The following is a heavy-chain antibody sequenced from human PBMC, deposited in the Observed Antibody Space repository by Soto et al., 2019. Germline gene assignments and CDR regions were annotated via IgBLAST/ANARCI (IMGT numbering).Heavy chain of an antibody. V-gene: IGHV1-8*01. CDR2: MNPNSGNT. Sequence: ASVKVSCKASGYTFTSYDINWVRQATGQELEWMGWMNPNSGNTGYAQKFQGRVTMTRNTSISTAYMELSSLRSEDTAVYYCARGIHCSSTSCYWGPYYYYYYYMDAWGKGTTVTVSS. J-gene: IGHJ6*03. CDR3: ARGIHCSSTSCYWGPYYYYYYYMDA. D-gene: IGHD2-2*01. CDR1: GYTFTSYD.